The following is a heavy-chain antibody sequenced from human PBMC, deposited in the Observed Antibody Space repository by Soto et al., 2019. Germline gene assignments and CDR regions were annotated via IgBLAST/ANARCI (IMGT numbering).Heavy chain of an antibody. CDR3: ARSDGYLYDY. J-gene: IGHJ4*02. Sequence: TLSLTCTVSGGSISSGGYSWSWIRQPPGKGLEWIGYIYHSGSTYYNPSLKSRVTISVDRSKNQFSLKLSSVTAADTAVYYCARSDGYLYDYWGQGTLVTVSS. V-gene: IGHV4-30-2*01. D-gene: IGHD5-12*01. CDR1: GGSISSGGYS. CDR2: IYHSGST.